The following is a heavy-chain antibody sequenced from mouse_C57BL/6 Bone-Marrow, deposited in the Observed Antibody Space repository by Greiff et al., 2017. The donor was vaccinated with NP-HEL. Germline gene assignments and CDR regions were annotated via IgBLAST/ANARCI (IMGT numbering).Heavy chain of an antibody. CDR1: GFSLTSYG. D-gene: IGHD2-3*01. Sequence: VQLQQSGPGLVQPSQSLSITCTVSGFSLTSYGVHWVRQSPGKGLEWLGVIWRGGSTDYNAAFMSRLSITTNNPQSQDIFKKNSLIADDTAIYYCDKTGGWLLRYYAMDFWGQGTSVTVSS. CDR3: DKTGGWLLRYYAMDF. J-gene: IGHJ4*01. CDR2: IWRGGST. V-gene: IGHV2-5*01.